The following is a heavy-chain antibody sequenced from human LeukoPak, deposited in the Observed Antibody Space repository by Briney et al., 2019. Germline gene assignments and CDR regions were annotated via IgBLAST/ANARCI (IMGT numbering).Heavy chain of an antibody. Sequence: KPSETLSLTCTVSGGSISTSSHYWGWIRQPPGKGLEWIGSLYYSGSTYYNPSLKSRVTISVDTSKNQFSLKVPSVTAADTAVYYCARHADSGFGELAFDYWGQGTLVTVSS. CDR1: GGSISTSSHY. CDR3: ARHADSGFGELAFDY. CDR2: LYYSGST. D-gene: IGHD3-10*01. V-gene: IGHV4-39*01. J-gene: IGHJ4*02.